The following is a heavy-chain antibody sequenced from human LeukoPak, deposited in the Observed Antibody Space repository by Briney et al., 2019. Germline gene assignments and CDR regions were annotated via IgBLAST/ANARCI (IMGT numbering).Heavy chain of an antibody. Sequence: SETLSLTCTVSGGSISSGDYYWTWIRQPTGKGLEWIGYIYYSGSTYYKSSLKSRISISGDTSKNQFSLKLSSVTAADTAVYYCARGSKMPGYNWFDPWGQGTLVTVSS. V-gene: IGHV4-30-4*08. J-gene: IGHJ5*02. D-gene: IGHD2-2*01. CDR2: IYYSGST. CDR3: ARGSKMPGYNWFDP. CDR1: GGSISSGDYY.